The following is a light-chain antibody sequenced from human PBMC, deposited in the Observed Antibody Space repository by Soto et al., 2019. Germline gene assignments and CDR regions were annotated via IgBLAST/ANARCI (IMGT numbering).Light chain of an antibody. Sequence: DIQMTQSPSSLSASVGDRVTITCRASQGIGNNLAWYQQKPGKVPKVLIYTASTLHSGVPSRFSGSGSGTDFTLTINSLQPEDVATYFCQKYDSVPWSFGHGTRVEI. J-gene: IGKJ1*01. CDR1: QGIGNN. CDR3: QKYDSVPWS. V-gene: IGKV1-27*01. CDR2: TAS.